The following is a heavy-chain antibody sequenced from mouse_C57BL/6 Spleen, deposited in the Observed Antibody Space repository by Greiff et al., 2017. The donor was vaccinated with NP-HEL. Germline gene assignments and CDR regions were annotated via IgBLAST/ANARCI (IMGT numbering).Heavy chain of an antibody. CDR1: GFNIKDYY. V-gene: IGHV14-1*01. J-gene: IGHJ3*01. D-gene: IGHD2-4*01. CDR2: IDPEDGDT. Sequence: LVESGAELVRPGASVKLSCTASGFNIKDYYMHWVKQRPEQGLEWIGRIDPEDGDTEYATKFQGKATMTADTSSNTAYLQLSSLTSEDTAVYYCTYTGDDYDGYWGQGTLVTVSA. CDR3: TYTGDDYDGY.